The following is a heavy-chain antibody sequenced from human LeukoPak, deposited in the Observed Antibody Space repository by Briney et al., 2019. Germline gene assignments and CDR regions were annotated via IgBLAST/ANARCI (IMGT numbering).Heavy chain of an antibody. D-gene: IGHD2-2*01. CDR2: IRHDGSNK. Sequence: PGGSLRLSCPASGFTFSSYGMHWVRQAPGKGLEWVGFIRHDGSNKYYADSVKGRFTISRDNSKNTLYLQMNSLRAEDTAVYYCAKGYCSSTTCSVDYWGQGTLVTVSS. V-gene: IGHV3-30*02. CDR3: AKGYCSSTTCSVDY. J-gene: IGHJ4*02. CDR1: GFTFSSYG.